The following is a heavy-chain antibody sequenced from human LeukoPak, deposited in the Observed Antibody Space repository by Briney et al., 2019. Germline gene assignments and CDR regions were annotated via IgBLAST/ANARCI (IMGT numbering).Heavy chain of an antibody. CDR3: AKGDTAMVDYYYGMDV. CDR1: GFTFSSYG. Sequence: GGSLRLSCAASGFTFSSYGMHWVRQAPGKGLEWVAVISYDGSNKYYADSVKGRFTISRDNSKNTLYLQVNSLRAEDTAVYYCAKGDTAMVDYYYGMDVWGQGTTVTVSS. CDR2: ISYDGSNK. J-gene: IGHJ6*02. V-gene: IGHV3-30*18. D-gene: IGHD5-18*01.